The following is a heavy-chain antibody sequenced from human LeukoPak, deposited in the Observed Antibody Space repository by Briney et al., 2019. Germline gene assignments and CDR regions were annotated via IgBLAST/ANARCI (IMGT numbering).Heavy chain of an antibody. CDR1: DDSISDYY. V-gene: IGHV4-59*01. CDR2: FYNSGRS. CDR3: TRGAGWLIDY. Sequence: SETLSLTCTVSDDSISDYYRGWLRQPPGKGLEWIGYFYNSGRSTYNPSLKSRVTISADTSKNHSSLKLNSVTTADTAVYYCTRGAGWLIDYWGQGILVTVSS. J-gene: IGHJ4*02. D-gene: IGHD3-16*01.